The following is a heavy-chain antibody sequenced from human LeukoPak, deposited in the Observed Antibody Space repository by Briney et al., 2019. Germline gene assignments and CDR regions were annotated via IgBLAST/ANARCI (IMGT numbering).Heavy chain of an antibody. Sequence: PGGSLRLSCAASGFTFSSYSMNWVRQAPGKGLEWVSSISSSSSYIYYADSVKGRFTISRDNAKNSLYLQMNSLRAGDTAVYYCARDRFDAFDIWGQGTMVTVSS. V-gene: IGHV3-21*01. CDR1: GFTFSSYS. CDR3: ARDRFDAFDI. J-gene: IGHJ3*02. CDR2: ISSSSSYI.